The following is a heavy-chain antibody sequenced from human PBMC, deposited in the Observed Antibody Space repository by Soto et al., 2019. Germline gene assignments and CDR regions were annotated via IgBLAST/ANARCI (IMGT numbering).Heavy chain of an antibody. D-gene: IGHD6-6*01. V-gene: IGHV1-2*02. J-gene: IGHJ4*02. CDR1: GYTFTGYY. CDR2: INPKTGDT. Sequence: ASVKVSCKTSGYTFTGYYLNWVRQAPGRVLEWVGWINPKTGDTNNAQKFQGRVTMTTDTSISTGYMELSGLKSDDTAVYYCVTGDHLVRWGQGTRVTVSS. CDR3: VTGDHLVR.